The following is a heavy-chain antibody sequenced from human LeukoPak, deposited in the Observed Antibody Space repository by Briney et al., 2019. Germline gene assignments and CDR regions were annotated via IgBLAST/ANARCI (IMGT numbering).Heavy chain of an antibody. CDR2: IYPSDSDT. J-gene: IGHJ4*02. V-gene: IGHV5-51*01. CDR3: AKLPRGANVDY. Sequence: GESLKISCKGSGYSFTTYWIAWVRQMPGKGLEWMGIIYPSDSDTRYSPSFQGQVTISADKSISTAYLQWSSLKASDTAMYYFAKLPRGANVDYWGQGTLVTVSS. CDR1: GYSFTTYW. D-gene: IGHD4/OR15-4a*01.